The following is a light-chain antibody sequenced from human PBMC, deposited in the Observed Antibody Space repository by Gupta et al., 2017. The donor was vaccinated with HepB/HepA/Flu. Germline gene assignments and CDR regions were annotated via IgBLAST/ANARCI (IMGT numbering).Light chain of an antibody. Sequence: QSALTQPASVSGSPGQSITISCTGSSSDVGSYNLVSWYQQHPGKAPKLMIFEVNKRPSGVSYRFSGSKSANTASLTISGLRAEDEADYYCCSYAGSRWVFGGGTKLTV. J-gene: IGLJ3*02. CDR1: SSDVGSYNL. V-gene: IGLV2-23*02. CDR3: CSYAGSRWV. CDR2: EVN.